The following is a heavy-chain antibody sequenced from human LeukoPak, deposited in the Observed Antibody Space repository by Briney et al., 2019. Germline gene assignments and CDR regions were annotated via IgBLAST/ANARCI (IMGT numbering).Heavy chain of an antibody. Sequence: GGSLRLSCAASGFTFSRYWMTWVRQAPGKGLEWVANIKEDGSENSYVESVKGRFTISRDNAKNSLYLQLNSLRAEDTAVYFCARQRYSDYWGQGTLGNVSS. V-gene: IGHV3-7*01. D-gene: IGHD1-1*01. CDR3: ARQRYSDY. J-gene: IGHJ4*02. CDR1: GFTFSRYW. CDR2: IKEDGSEN.